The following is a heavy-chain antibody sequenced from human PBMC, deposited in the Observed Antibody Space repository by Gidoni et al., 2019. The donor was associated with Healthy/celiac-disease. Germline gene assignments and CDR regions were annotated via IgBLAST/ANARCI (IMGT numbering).Heavy chain of an antibody. CDR2: IYYSGST. D-gene: IGHD1-26*01. CDR3: ARGYPPNPCYYYGMDV. J-gene: IGHJ6*02. Sequence: QVQLQESGPGLVKPSQTLSLTCTVSGGPISSGDSYWSWIRQPPGKGLEWIGYIYYSGSTYYNPSLKSRVTISVDTSKNQFSLKLSSVTAADAAVYCCARGYPPNPCYYYGMDVWGQGTTVTVSS. V-gene: IGHV4-30-4*01. CDR1: GGPISSGDSY.